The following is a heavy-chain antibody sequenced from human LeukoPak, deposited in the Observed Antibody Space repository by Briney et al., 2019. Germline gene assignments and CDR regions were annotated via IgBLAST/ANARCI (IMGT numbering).Heavy chain of an antibody. J-gene: IGHJ4*02. V-gene: IGHV3-21*01. Sequence: GGSLRLSCAASGFTFSSYSMNWVRQAPGKGLEWVSSISSSSSYIYYADSVKGRFTISRDNAKNSLYLQMNSLRAEDTAVYYCRLIGYYGSGSYYFDYWGQGTLVTVSS. CDR2: ISSSSSYI. CDR3: RLIGYYGSGSYYFDY. CDR1: GFTFSSYS. D-gene: IGHD3-10*01.